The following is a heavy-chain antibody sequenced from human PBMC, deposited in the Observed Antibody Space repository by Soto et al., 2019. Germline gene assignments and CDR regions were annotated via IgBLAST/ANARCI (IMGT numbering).Heavy chain of an antibody. V-gene: IGHV1-46*01. CDR1: GYTVTNYY. CDR3: ARLGPYDSGSYSFRYNWFDP. CDR2: IIPRDGST. J-gene: IGHJ5*02. Sequence: ASVKVSCKASGYTVTNYYMHWVRQAPGQGLEWMGIIIPRDGSTLYAQKFQGRVTMTRDTSTSTVYMELSSLRSEDTAVYYCARLGPYDSGSYSFRYNWFDPWGQGTLVTVSS. D-gene: IGHD3-10*01.